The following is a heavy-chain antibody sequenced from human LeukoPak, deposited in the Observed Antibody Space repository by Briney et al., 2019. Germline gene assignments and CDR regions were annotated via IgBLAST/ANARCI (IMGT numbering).Heavy chain of an antibody. Sequence: PSETLSLTCTVSGGSISSSSYYWGWIRQPPGTGLEWIGSIYYSGSTYYNPSLKSRVTISVDTSKNQFSLKLSSVTAADTAVYYCASLDYSSSWYGSYYYYYMDVWGKGTTVTVSS. V-gene: IGHV4-39*07. CDR3: ASLDYSSSWYGSYYYYYMDV. D-gene: IGHD6-13*01. J-gene: IGHJ6*03. CDR2: IYYSGST. CDR1: GGSISSSSYY.